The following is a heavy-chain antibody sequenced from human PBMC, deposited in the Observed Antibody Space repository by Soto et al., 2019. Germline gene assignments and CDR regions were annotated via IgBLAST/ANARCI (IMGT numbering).Heavy chain of an antibody. V-gene: IGHV4-30-4*01. CDR3: ARLTILGVVNHPYVMAV. Sequence: SETLSLTCTVSGGSISSGDYYWSWIRQPPGKGLEWIGYIYYSGSTYYKPSLKSRVTISVDTSKNQFSLKLSSVTAADTAVYYCARLTILGVVNHPYVMAVPGQGTT. J-gene: IGHJ6*02. D-gene: IGHD3-3*01. CDR1: GGSISSGDYY. CDR2: IYYSGST.